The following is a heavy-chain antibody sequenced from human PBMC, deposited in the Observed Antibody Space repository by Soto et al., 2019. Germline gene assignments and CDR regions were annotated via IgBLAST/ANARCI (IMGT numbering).Heavy chain of an antibody. Sequence: QVQLVESGGGLVKPGGSLRLSCAASGFTLSDYYMTWIRQAPGKGLEWVSDISISGTTIHYADSVRGRFTISRDNAKNSLWLQMNTLRAEDTAVYSGARFRGDGYYNFWGQGTLFTVSS. J-gene: IGHJ4*02. V-gene: IGHV3-11*01. CDR3: ARFRGDGYYNF. D-gene: IGHD3-9*01. CDR1: GFTLSDYY. CDR2: ISISGTTI.